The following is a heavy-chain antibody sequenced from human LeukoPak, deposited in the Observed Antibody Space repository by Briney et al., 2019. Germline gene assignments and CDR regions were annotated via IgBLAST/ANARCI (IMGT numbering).Heavy chain of an antibody. Sequence: SETLSLTCKVSGGSISSSSYYWGWIRQPPGKGLEWIGIIYYSGSTYYNPSLKSRVTISVDTSKNQFSLKLTSVTAADTAVYYCARALSAAAGTLAFDYWGQGTLVTVSS. CDR2: IYYSGST. CDR1: GGSISSSSYY. J-gene: IGHJ4*02. D-gene: IGHD6-13*01. CDR3: ARALSAAAGTLAFDY. V-gene: IGHV4-39*07.